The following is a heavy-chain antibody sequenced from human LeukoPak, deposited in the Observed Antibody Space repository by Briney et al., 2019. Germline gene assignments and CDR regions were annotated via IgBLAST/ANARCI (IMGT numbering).Heavy chain of an antibody. Sequence: GGSLRLSCAASGFTFSDYYMSWIRQAPGKGLEWVSYISSSGSTIYYADSVKSRFTISRDNAKNSLYLQMNSLRAEDTAVYYCARDSDYGEVSYWGQGTLVTVSS. V-gene: IGHV3-11*01. J-gene: IGHJ4*02. D-gene: IGHD4-17*01. CDR3: ARDSDYGEVSY. CDR2: ISSSGSTI. CDR1: GFTFSDYY.